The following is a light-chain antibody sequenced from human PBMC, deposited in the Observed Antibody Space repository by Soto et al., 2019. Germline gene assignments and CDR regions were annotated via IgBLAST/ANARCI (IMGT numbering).Light chain of an antibody. CDR2: DAS. CDR3: HHSYITPRT. J-gene: IGKJ4*01. CDR1: HNIYNY. Sequence: DIQMTQWPFWLDATVGDRVTIACQASHNIYNYLNWYQQKPGKAPKLLIYDASSLESGVPSRFSGSGSGTEFTLTISRLQPEDFTPYYCHHSYITPRTFGRGTKVDIK. V-gene: IGKV1-39*01.